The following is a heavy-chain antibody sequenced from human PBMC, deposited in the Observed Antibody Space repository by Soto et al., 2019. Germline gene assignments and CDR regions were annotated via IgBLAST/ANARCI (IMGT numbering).Heavy chain of an antibody. Sequence: EVQLVQSGGGLVQPGGSLRLSCAASQFTFSSYWMTWVRQAPGKGLEWVATIKQDGSEKYYVDSVKGRFTISRDNAKNSLYLQMNRLRVEDTAVYYCARAATVAVLDWGQGTLVTVSS. CDR1: QFTFSSYW. D-gene: IGHD6-19*01. J-gene: IGHJ4*02. CDR3: ARAATVAVLD. CDR2: IKQDGSEK. V-gene: IGHV3-7*01.